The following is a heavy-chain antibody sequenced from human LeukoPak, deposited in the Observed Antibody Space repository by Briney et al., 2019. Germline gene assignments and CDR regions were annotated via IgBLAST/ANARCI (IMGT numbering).Heavy chain of an antibody. Sequence: SETLSLTCSVSGGSISSHYWSWIRQPPGKGLEWIGSIYYSGSTYYNPSLKSRVTISVDTSKNQFSLKLSSVTAADTAVYYCARRARSDAFDIWGQGTMVTVSS. V-gene: IGHV4-39*01. J-gene: IGHJ3*02. CDR3: ARRARSDAFDI. CDR1: GGSISSHY. D-gene: IGHD3-10*01. CDR2: IYYSGST.